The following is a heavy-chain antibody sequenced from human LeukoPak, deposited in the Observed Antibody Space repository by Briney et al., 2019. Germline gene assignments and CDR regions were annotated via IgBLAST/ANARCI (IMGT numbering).Heavy chain of an antibody. CDR3: ARGRERRRVPYGMDV. Sequence: ASVKVSCKASGYTFSSYDINWVRQATGQGLEWMGWMNPNSGNTGYAQKFQGRVTMTRNTSISTAYMELSSLRSEDTVVYYCARGRERRRVPYGMDVWGQGTTVTISS. V-gene: IGHV1-8*01. J-gene: IGHJ6*02. CDR2: MNPNSGNT. CDR1: GYTFSSYD. D-gene: IGHD1-1*01.